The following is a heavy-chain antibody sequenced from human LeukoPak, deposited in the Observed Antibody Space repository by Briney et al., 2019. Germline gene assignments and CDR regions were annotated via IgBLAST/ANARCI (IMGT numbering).Heavy chain of an antibody. D-gene: IGHD2-21*02. CDR3: ARGVTRFDP. CDR2: IYTSGST. CDR1: GGSISSGSYY. Sequence: SETLSLTCTVSGGSISSGSYYWSWIRQPAGKGLEWIGRIYTSGSTNYNPSLKSRVTISVDTSKNQFPLKLSSVTAADTAVYYCARGVTRFDPWGQGTLVTVSS. V-gene: IGHV4-61*02. J-gene: IGHJ5*02.